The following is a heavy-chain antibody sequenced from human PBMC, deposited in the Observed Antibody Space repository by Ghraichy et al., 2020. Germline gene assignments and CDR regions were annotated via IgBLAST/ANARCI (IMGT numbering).Heavy chain of an antibody. CDR1: GGSISSYY. V-gene: IGHV4-59*01. CDR3: ARESVAWKGYGGNGNFDY. J-gene: IGHJ4*02. CDR2: IYYSGST. Sequence: SETLSLTCTVSGGSISSYYWSWIRQPPGKGLEWIGYIYYSGSTNYNPSLKSRVTISVDTSKNQFSLKLSSVTAADTAVYYCARESVAWKGYGGNGNFDYWGQGTLVTVSS. D-gene: IGHD4-23*01.